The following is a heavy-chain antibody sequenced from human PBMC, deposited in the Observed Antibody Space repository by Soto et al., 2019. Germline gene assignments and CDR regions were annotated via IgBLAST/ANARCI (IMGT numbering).Heavy chain of an antibody. D-gene: IGHD2-15*01. CDR3: ARENKVETPTGGYYYYYGMDV. Sequence: PSETLSLTCTVSGGSVSSGSYYWSWIRQPPGKGLEWIGYIYYSGSTNYNPSLKSRVTISVDTSKNQFSLKLSSVTAADTAVYYCARENKVETPTGGYYYYYGMDVWGQGTTVTVSS. J-gene: IGHJ6*02. V-gene: IGHV4-61*01. CDR1: GGSVSSGSYY. CDR2: IYYSGST.